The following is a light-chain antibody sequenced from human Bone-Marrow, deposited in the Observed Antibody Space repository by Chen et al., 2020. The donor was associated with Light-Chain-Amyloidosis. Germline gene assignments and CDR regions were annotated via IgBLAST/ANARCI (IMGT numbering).Light chain of an antibody. CDR1: SSDVGSYNL. Sequence: QSALTQPASVSGSPGQSITISCTGTSSDVGSYNLVSWYQQHPGKAPKLMIYEVSKRHSGVSNRVAGSKSGNTAALTISGLQAEDEADYYCCSYAGSSTVFGGGTKLTVL. J-gene: IGLJ2*01. V-gene: IGLV2-23*02. CDR3: CSYAGSSTV. CDR2: EVS.